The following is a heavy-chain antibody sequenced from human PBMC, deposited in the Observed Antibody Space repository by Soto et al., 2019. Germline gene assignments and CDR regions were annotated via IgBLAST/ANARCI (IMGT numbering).Heavy chain of an antibody. Sequence: PSETLSLTCTVSGCSVCSSSYYWCWILQPPGKALEWIGSIYYNGNTFYNPSLESRVSISIDTSRNHFSLNLRSVTATDTAVYFCASLLKYGSSTRCNFYYWGQGNLVIV. J-gene: IGHJ4*02. D-gene: IGHD2-2*01. CDR2: IYYNGNT. CDR3: ASLLKYGSSTRCNFYY. V-gene: IGHV4-39*02. CDR1: GCSVCSSSYY.